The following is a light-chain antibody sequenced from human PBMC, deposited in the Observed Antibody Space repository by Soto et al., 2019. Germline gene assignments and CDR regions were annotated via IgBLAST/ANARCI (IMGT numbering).Light chain of an antibody. CDR2: DVS. CDR1: SSDVGGYNY. J-gene: IGLJ1*01. Sequence: QSALTQPASVSGSPGQSITISCTGTSSDVGGYNYVSWYQQHPGKAPKLMIYDVSNRPSGVSNRFSGSKSGNTASLTISGLQAEDEDDYYCSSYTSSSTLYVFGTGPKLTVL. CDR3: SSYTSSSTLYV. V-gene: IGLV2-14*01.